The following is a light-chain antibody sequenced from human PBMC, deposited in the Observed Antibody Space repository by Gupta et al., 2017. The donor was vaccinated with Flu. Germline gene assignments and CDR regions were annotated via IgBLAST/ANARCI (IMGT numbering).Light chain of an antibody. Sequence: DIQMTQSPSSLSASVGDRVTITCRASQSISSYLNWYQQKPGKAPKLLIYAASSLQSGVPSRFSGSGSGTDFTLTISRLQPEDSATYYCQQSYSTPQTFGQGTKVEIK. CDR2: AAS. CDR3: QQSYSTPQT. CDR1: QSISSY. J-gene: IGKJ1*01. V-gene: IGKV1-39*01.